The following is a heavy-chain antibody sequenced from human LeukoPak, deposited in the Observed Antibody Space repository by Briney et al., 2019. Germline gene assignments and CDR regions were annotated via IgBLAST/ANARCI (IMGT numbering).Heavy chain of an antibody. CDR1: GDSIRSGNW. CDR3: ARTRINCYSFCGFDI. J-gene: IGHJ3*02. CDR2: IWHTGGT. Sequence: PSETLSLTCSISGDSIRSGNWWSWVRQPLGKGLEWIGEIWHTGGTNYNPSLESRVTISLAKSNIQFSLNLRSVTAADTAIYYCARTRINCYSFCGFDIWGQGTKVTISS. V-gene: IGHV4-4*02. D-gene: IGHD2-21*01.